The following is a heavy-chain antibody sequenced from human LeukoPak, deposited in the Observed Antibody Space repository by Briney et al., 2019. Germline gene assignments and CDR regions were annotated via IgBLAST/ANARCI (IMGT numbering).Heavy chain of an antibody. J-gene: IGHJ4*02. CDR1: GFTVSSNY. CDR3: AMHTYYYDSSGYY. Sequence: GGSLRLSCAASGFTVSSNYMSWVRQAPGKGLEWVSVIYSGGSTYYADSVKGRFTISRDNSKNTVYLQKNSLRAEDTAVYYCAMHTYYYDSSGYYWGQGTLVTVSS. V-gene: IGHV3-66*02. D-gene: IGHD3-22*01. CDR2: IYSGGST.